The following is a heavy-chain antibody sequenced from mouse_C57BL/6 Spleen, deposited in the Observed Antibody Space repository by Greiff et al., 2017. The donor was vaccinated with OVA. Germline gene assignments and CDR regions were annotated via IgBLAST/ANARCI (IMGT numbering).Heavy chain of an antibody. CDR1: GFTFSSYT. CDR3: ARLGRGFDY. V-gene: IGHV5-9*01. D-gene: IGHD4-1*01. Sequence: EVNVVESGGGLVKPGGSLKLSCAASGFTFSSYTMSWVRQTPEKRLEWVATISGGGGNTYYPDSVKGRFTISRDNAKNTLYLQMSSLRSEDTALYYCARLGRGFDYWGQGTTLTVSS. CDR2: ISGGGGNT. J-gene: IGHJ2*01.